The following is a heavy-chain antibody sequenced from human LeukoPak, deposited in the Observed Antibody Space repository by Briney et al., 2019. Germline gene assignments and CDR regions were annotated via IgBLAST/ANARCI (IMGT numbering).Heavy chain of an antibody. V-gene: IGHV1-8*01. CDR2: MNPNSGNT. CDR3: ARGRIRDYYDSSGYYFRGYYYGMDV. Sequence: ASVKVSCKASGYTFTSYDINWVRQATGQGLEWMGWMNPNSGNTGYAQKFQGRVTMTRNTSISTAYMGLSSLRSEDTAVYYCARGRIRDYYDSSGYYFRGYYYGMDVWGQGTTVTVSS. D-gene: IGHD3-22*01. J-gene: IGHJ6*02. CDR1: GYTFTSYD.